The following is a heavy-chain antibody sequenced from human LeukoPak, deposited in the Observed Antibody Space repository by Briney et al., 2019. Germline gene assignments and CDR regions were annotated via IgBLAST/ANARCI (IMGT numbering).Heavy chain of an antibody. V-gene: IGHV3-30-3*01. CDR2: ISYDGSNK. D-gene: IGHD6-13*01. CDR1: GFTFSSYA. Sequence: PGGSLRLSCVASGFTFSSYAMHWVRQAPGKGLEWVAVISYDGSNKYYADSVKGRFTISRDNSKNTLYLQMNSLRAEDTAVYYCAKDLVAAAGTYFDYWGQGTLVTVSS. CDR3: AKDLVAAAGTYFDY. J-gene: IGHJ4*02.